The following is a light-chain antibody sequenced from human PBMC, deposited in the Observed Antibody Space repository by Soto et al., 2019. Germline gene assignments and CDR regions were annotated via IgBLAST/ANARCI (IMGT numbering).Light chain of an antibody. J-gene: IGKJ1*01. CDR1: QSVRSK. CDR3: QQYGSSPWT. Sequence: EIVMTQSPGTLSVSPGERATLSCRASQSVRSKLAWYQQKPGQAPRLLIYGASSRATGIPDRFSGSGSGTDFTLTISRLEPEDFAVYYCQQYGSSPWTFGQGTKVEIK. CDR2: GAS. V-gene: IGKV3-20*01.